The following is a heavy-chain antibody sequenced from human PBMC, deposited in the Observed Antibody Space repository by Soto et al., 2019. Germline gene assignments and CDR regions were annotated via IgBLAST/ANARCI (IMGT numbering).Heavy chain of an antibody. J-gene: IGHJ6*02. D-gene: IGHD6-13*01. CDR3: ARDVAAAAPGMDV. V-gene: IGHV4-59*01. Sequence: SETLSLTCTVSGGPISSYYWSWIRQPPGKGLEWIGYIYYSGSTNYNPSLKSRVTISVDTSKNQFSLKLSSVTAADTAVYYCARDVAAAAPGMDVWGQGTTVTVSS. CDR1: GGPISSYY. CDR2: IYYSGST.